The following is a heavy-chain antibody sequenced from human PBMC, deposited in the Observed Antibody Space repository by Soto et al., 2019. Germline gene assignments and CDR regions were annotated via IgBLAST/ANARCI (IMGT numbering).Heavy chain of an antibody. CDR1: GYSINSGYY. D-gene: IGHD1-26*01. Sequence: SETLSLTCAISGYSINSGYYWVWIRQPPGKGLEWLGSIHHRGSTYYNPSLKSRVTISLDTSKNQFSLRLTSVTAADTAVFYCARGLGANDGYYFDYWGQGALVTVS. CDR3: ARGLGANDGYYFDY. V-gene: IGHV4-38-2*01. J-gene: IGHJ4*02. CDR2: IHHRGST.